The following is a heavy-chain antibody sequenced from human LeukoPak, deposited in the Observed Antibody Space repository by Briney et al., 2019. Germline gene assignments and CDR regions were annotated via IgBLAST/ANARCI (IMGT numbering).Heavy chain of an antibody. CDR3: ARDLEASPGYEGADALDI. D-gene: IGHD5-12*01. Sequence: GASVKVSCKASGYTFTDFYIHWVRHAPGQGLEWMGWVRPNNGATEYAEKFQGRVTMTRDTSTSTAHMELSSLRSDDTAEYCCARDLEASPGYEGADALDIWGQGTMVTVSS. CDR1: GYTFTDFY. V-gene: IGHV1-2*02. CDR2: VRPNNGAT. J-gene: IGHJ3*02.